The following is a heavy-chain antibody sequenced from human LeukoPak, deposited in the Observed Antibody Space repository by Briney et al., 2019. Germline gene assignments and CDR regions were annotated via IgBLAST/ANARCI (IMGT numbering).Heavy chain of an antibody. J-gene: IGHJ6*02. V-gene: IGHV3-7*01. CDR3: ARVQSGSYYYYYYYGMDV. D-gene: IGHD1-26*01. Sequence: GGSLRLSCAAYGCTFTDYWMSWVRQAPGKGLEWVGNIKQDGSEKYYVDSVKGRFTISRDNAKNSLSLQMNSLRAEDTAVYYCARVQSGSYYYYYYYGMDVWGQGTTVTVSS. CDR1: GCTFTDYW. CDR2: IKQDGSEK.